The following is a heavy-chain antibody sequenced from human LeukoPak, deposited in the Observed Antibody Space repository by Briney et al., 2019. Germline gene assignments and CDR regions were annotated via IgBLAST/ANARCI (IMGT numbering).Heavy chain of an antibody. J-gene: IGHJ5*02. CDR1: GHSISSGYY. CDR3: ARADLAVDYYDSSGYSFDP. Sequence: SETLSLTCTVSGHSISSGYYWGWIRQPPGKGLEWIGSIYHSGSTYYNPSLKSRVTISVDTSKNQFSLKLSSVTAADTAVYYCARADLAVDYYDSSGYSFDPWGQGTLVTVSS. V-gene: IGHV4-38-2*02. CDR2: IYHSGST. D-gene: IGHD3-22*01.